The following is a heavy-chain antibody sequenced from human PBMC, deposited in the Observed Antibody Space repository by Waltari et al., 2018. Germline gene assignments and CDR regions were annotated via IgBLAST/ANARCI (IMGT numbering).Heavy chain of an antibody. D-gene: IGHD2-15*01. CDR3: ARGGVVVVVAATPWFDP. Sequence: QVQLVQSGAAVKKPGASVKVSCKASGYTFTSYYMHWVRQAPGQGLEWMGIINPSGGSTSYAQKFQGRVTMTRDTSTSTVYMELSSLRSEDTAVYYCARGGVVVVVAATPWFDPWGQGTLVTVSS. V-gene: IGHV1-46*01. J-gene: IGHJ5*02. CDR2: INPSGGST. CDR1: GYTFTSYY.